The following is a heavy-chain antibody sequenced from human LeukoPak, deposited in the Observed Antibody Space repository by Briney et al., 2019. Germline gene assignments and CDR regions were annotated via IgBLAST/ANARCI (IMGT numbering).Heavy chain of an antibody. D-gene: IGHD3-10*01. CDR1: GLTFSSDA. CDR2: ISGSGGST. V-gene: IGHV3-23*01. J-gene: IGHJ4*02. Sequence: PGGSLRLSCAAPGLTFSSDAMSWVRQAPGKGLEWVSAISGSGGSTYYADSVKGRFTISRDNSKNTLYLQMNSLRAEDTAVYYCATGAWLFGYWGQGTLVTVSS. CDR3: ATGAWLFGY.